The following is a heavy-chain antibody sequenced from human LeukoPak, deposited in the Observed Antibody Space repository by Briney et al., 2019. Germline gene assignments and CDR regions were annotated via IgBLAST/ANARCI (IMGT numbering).Heavy chain of an antibody. J-gene: IGHJ5*02. Sequence: PSETLSLTCTVSGGSISSYYWSWIRQPPGKGLEWIGYIYYSGSTNYNPSLKSRVTISVDTSKNQFSLKLSSVTAADTAVYYCASIAAAGTFWFDPWGQGTLVTVSS. CDR3: ASIAAAGTFWFDP. D-gene: IGHD6-13*01. CDR1: GGSISSYY. CDR2: IYYSGST. V-gene: IGHV4-59*08.